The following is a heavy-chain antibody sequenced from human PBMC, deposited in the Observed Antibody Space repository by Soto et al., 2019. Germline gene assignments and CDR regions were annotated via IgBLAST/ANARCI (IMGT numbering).Heavy chain of an antibody. D-gene: IGHD2-15*01. J-gene: IGHJ6*02. CDR2: ISWDGGST. CDR1: GFTFDDYT. V-gene: IGHV3-43*01. Sequence: GGSLRLSXAASGFTFDDYTMHWVRQAPGKGLEWVSLISWDGGSTYYADSVKGRFTISRDNSKNSLYLQMNSLRTEDTALYYCAKGYLGYCSGGSCYSPLYYYYGMDVWGQGTTVTVSS. CDR3: AKGYLGYCSGGSCYSPLYYYYGMDV.